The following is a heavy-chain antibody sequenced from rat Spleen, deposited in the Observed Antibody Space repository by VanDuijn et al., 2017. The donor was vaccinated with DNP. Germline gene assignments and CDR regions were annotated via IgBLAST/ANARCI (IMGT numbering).Heavy chain of an antibody. CDR1: GFTFSSYW. CDR2: INTDGGST. J-gene: IGHJ4*01. CDR3: TRRFRDTRAMDA. V-gene: IGHV5-58*01. Sequence: EVQLVESGGGLVQPGRSLKLSCVASGFTFSSYWMYWIRQAPGKGLEWVASINTDGGSTYYPDSVKGRFTISRDNAKSTLYLQMDSLRSEDTATYYCTRRFRDTRAMDAWGQGISVTVSS. D-gene: IGHD4-3*01.